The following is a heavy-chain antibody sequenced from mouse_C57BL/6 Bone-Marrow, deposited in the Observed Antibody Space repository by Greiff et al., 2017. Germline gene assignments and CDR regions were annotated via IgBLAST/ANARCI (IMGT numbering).Heavy chain of an antibody. V-gene: IGHV1-55*01. D-gene: IGHD2-3*01. CDR2: IYPGSGST. CDR3: ARDGPWYLDV. Sequence: VQLQQPGPELVKPGASVKMSCKASGYTFTSYWITWVKQRPGQGLEWIGDIYPGSGSTNYNEKFKSKATLTVETSSSTAYMQLSSLTSEDSAVDYCARDGPWYLDVWGTGTTVTVSS. J-gene: IGHJ1*03. CDR1: GYTFTSYW.